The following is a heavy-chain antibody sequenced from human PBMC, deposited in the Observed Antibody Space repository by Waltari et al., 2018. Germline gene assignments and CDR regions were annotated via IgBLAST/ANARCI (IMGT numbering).Heavy chain of an antibody. CDR3: AHVGLGGYDFWSGTFDV. D-gene: IGHD3-3*01. CDR1: GFSFRLRGVA. J-gene: IGHJ3*01. Sequence: QITLKESGPTLVRPTETLTLTCTYSGFSFRLRGVAVGWIRQTPGKALEWLALVYWDDDYSYSPSLGSRVAITRDPSDNRVVLTMTNMDPVDTGTYFCAHVGLGGYDFWSGTFDVWGQGTTVTVSP. CDR2: VYWDDDY. V-gene: IGHV2-5*02.